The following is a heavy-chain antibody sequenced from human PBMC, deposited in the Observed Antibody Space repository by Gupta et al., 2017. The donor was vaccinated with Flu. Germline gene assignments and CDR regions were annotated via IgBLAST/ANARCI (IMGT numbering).Heavy chain of an antibody. D-gene: IGHD1-1*01. CDR2: TSNDGSSN. CDR3: AKDGKWNQNNYGMNV. V-gene: IGHV3-30*18. J-gene: IGHJ6*02. CDR1: YG. Sequence: YGMNWVRQATGKGLEGVAVTSNDGSSNKYADAGKGRFTISREKSKNTLDLQMNRLRTEETAVYYCAKDGKWNQNNYGMNVGGQVTTVTV.